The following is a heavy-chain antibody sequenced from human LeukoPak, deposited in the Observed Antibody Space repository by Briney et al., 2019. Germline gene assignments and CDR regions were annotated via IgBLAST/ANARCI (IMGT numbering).Heavy chain of an antibody. CDR3: ARLLLLWFGEPDY. V-gene: IGHV4-39*01. CDR2: IYYSGST. J-gene: IGHJ4*02. CDR1: GGSISNYY. Sequence: SETLSLTCTVSGGSISNYYWGWIRQPPGKGLEWIGSIYYSGSTYYNPSLKSRVTISGDTSKNQFSLKLSSVTAADTAVYYCARLLLLWFGEPDYWGQGTVVTVSS. D-gene: IGHD3-10*01.